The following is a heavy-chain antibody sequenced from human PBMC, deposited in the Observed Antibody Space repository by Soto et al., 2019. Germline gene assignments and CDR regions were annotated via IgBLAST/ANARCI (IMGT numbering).Heavy chain of an antibody. Sequence: GGSLRLSCAASGFTFSSYGMHWVRQAPGKGLEWVAVIWYDGSNKYYADSVKGRFTSSRDNSKNTLYLQMNSLRAEDTAVYYCASYPYGSGSYYYYGMDVWGQGTTVTVSS. J-gene: IGHJ6*02. V-gene: IGHV3-33*01. CDR2: IWYDGSNK. CDR1: GFTFSSYG. CDR3: ASYPYGSGSYYYYGMDV. D-gene: IGHD3-10*01.